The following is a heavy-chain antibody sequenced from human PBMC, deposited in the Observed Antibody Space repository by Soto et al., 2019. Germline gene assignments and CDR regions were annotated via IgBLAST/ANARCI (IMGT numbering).Heavy chain of an antibody. Sequence: SETLSLTCAVYGGSFSGYYWSWIRQPPGKGLEWIGEINHSGSTNYNPSLKSRVTISVDTSKNQFSLKLSSVTAADTAVYYCARGLRPAYGSGRYYPFDYWGQGTLVTVSS. CDR2: INHSGST. V-gene: IGHV4-34*01. CDR3: ARGLRPAYGSGRYYPFDY. D-gene: IGHD3-10*01. J-gene: IGHJ4*02. CDR1: GGSFSGYY.